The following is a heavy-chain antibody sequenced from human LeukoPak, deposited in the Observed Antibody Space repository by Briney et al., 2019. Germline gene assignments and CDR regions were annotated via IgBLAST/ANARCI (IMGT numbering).Heavy chain of an antibody. CDR3: ARHDYRYSGYDSIDY. V-gene: IGHV5-51*01. CDR2: IDPDDSET. J-gene: IGHJ4*02. Sequence: GESLKISCQDSGSKLSNEWIGWVRQRPGKGLEWMGIIDPDDSETRYSPSFQGQVTISADKSISTAYLQWSSLKASDTAMYYCARHDYRYSGYDSIDYWGQGTLVTVSS. CDR1: GSKLSNEW. D-gene: IGHD5-12*01.